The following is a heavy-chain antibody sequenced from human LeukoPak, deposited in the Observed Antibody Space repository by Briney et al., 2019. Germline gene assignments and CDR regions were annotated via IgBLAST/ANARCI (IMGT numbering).Heavy chain of an antibody. D-gene: IGHD2-2*01. CDR2: MNPNSGNT. V-gene: IGHV1-8*01. CDR3: ARSLGKDIVVVPGQCNWFDP. Sequence: GASVKVSCKASGYTFTSYDINWVRQATGQGLEWMGWMNPNSGNTGYAQKFQGRVTMTRNTSISTAYMELRSLRSEDTAVYYCARSLGKDIVVVPGQCNWFDPWGQGTLVTVSS. J-gene: IGHJ5*02. CDR1: GYTFTSYD.